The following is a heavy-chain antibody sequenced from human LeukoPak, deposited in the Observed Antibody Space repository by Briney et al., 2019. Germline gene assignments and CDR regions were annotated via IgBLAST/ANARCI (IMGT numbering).Heavy chain of an antibody. CDR1: GYSISSGYY. Sequence: SETLSLTCTVSGYSISSGYYWGWIRQPPGKGLEWIGSIYHSGCTYYNPSLKSRVTISVDTSKNQFSLKLSSVTAADTAVYYCARDSAHIHEVRFFGYWSQGTLVTVSS. CDR2: IYHSGCT. V-gene: IGHV4-38-2*02. J-gene: IGHJ4*02. D-gene: IGHD3-3*01. CDR3: ARDSAHIHEVRFFGY.